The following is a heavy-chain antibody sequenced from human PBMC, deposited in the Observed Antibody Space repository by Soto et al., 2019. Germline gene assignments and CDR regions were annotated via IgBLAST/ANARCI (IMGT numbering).Heavy chain of an antibody. J-gene: IGHJ4*02. V-gene: IGHV3-30*18. CDR2: ISYDGGNK. Sequence: PGGSLTLSCAACGFTFSSCGMHWVRQAPGKGLEWVAVISYDGGNKYYADSVKGRFTISRDNSKNTLYLQMNSLRAEDTAVYYCAKDGGFLEWLPRYYFDYWGQGTLVTVSS. CDR3: AKDGGFLEWLPRYYFDY. CDR1: GFTFSSCG. D-gene: IGHD3-3*01.